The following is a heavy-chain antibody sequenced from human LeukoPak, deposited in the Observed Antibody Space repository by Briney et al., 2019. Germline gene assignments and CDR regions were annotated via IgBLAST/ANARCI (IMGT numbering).Heavy chain of an antibody. CDR2: IIPIFGTA. J-gene: IGHJ4*02. Sequence: SVKVSCKASGGTFSSYAISWVRQAPEQGLEWMGGIIPIFGTANYAQKFQGRVTITTDESTSTAYMELSSLRSEDTAVYYCAPFQYSSSSSTNPFDYWGQGTLVTVSS. CDR1: GGTFSSYA. D-gene: IGHD6-6*01. V-gene: IGHV1-69*05. CDR3: APFQYSSSSSTNPFDY.